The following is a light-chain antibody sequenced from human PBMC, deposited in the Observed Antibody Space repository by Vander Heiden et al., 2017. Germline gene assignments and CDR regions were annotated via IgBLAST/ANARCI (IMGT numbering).Light chain of an antibody. J-gene: IGLJ2*01. V-gene: IGLV1-40*01. CDR2: GSS. Sequence: QSVLTQPPSVSGPPGQTGTTSCTGRSSNTRVGYGVHRYQQHPGGAPKLLIYGSSNRPSGVPDRFSGSKSGTSASLAITRLQAEDEDDYYCQSYGSSLSGPVVFGGGTKLTVL. CDR3: QSYGSSLSGPVV. CDR1: SSNTRVGYG.